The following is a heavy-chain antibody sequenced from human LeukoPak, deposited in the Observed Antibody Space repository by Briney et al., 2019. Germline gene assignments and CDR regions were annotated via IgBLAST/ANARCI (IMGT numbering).Heavy chain of an antibody. D-gene: IGHD3-3*01. J-gene: IGHJ4*02. CDR3: AREFDFWSGYYYFDY. CDR1: GGSISSYY. CDR2: IYTSGST. Sequence: SETLSLTCTVSGGSISSYYWSWIRQRAGKGLEWIGRIYTSGSTNYNPSLKSRVTMSVDTSKNQFSLKLSSVTAADTAVYYCAREFDFWSGYYYFDYWGQGTLVTVSS. V-gene: IGHV4-4*07.